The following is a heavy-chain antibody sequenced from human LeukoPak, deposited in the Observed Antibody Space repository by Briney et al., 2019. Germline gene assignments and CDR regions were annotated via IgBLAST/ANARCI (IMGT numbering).Heavy chain of an antibody. D-gene: IGHD3-22*01. J-gene: IGHJ4*02. V-gene: IGHV3-74*01. CDR2: INSDGSST. CDR1: GFTFSSYW. CDR3: ARAGWNYDGSGYGSDY. Sequence: GGSLRLSCAASGFTFSSYWMHWVRQAPGKGLVWVSRINSDGSSTTYADSVKGRFTISRDNAKNTLYLQMNSLRAEDTAVYYCARAGWNYDGSGYGSDYWGQGTLVTVSS.